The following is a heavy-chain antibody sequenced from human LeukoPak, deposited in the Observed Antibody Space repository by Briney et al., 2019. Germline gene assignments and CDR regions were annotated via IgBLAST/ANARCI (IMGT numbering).Heavy chain of an antibody. CDR1: GFTFSSYA. V-gene: IGHV3-33*01. Sequence: GGSLRLSCAASGFTFSSYAMHWVRQAPGKGLEWVAVIWYDGSNQYYADSVKGRFTLSRDNSKNTLYLQMNSLRAEDTAVYYCATNLNYDREFDYWGQGTLVTVSS. D-gene: IGHD3-22*01. CDR3: ATNLNYDREFDY. CDR2: IWYDGSNQ. J-gene: IGHJ4*02.